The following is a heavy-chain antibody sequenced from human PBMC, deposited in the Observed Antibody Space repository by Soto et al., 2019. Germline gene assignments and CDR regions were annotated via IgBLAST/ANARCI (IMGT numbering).Heavy chain of an antibody. Sequence: SVKVSCKASGGTFSSYAISWVRQAPGQGLEWMGGIIPIFGTANYAQKFKGRVTSTADESTSTVYMELSSLRSEDTAVYYCATPIPYGDFDYWGQGTLVAVSS. D-gene: IGHD4-17*01. V-gene: IGHV1-69*13. CDR1: GGTFSSYA. J-gene: IGHJ4*02. CDR3: ATPIPYGDFDY. CDR2: IIPIFGTA.